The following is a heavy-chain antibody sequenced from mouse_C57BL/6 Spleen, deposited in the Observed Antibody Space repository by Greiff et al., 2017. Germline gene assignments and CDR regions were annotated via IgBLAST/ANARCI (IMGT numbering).Heavy chain of an antibody. CDR1: GFTFSDYG. CDR3: ARSHYYGSSYGAMDY. J-gene: IGHJ4*01. Sequence: VQLQQSGGGLVKPGGSLKLSCAASGFTFSDYGMHWVRQAPEKGLEWVAYISSGSSTIYYADTVKGRFTISRDNAKNTLFLQMTSLRSEDTAMYYCARSHYYGSSYGAMDYWGQGTSVTVSS. V-gene: IGHV5-17*01. CDR2: ISSGSSTI. D-gene: IGHD1-1*01.